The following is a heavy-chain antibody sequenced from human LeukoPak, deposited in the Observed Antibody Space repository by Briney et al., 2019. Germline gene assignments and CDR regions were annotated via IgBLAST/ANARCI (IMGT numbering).Heavy chain of an antibody. V-gene: IGHV1-2*06. CDR1: GYTFTSYY. D-gene: IGHD3-22*01. J-gene: IGHJ1*01. Sequence: VASVKVSCKASGYTFTSYYMHWVRQAPGQGLEWMGRINPNSGGTNYAQKFQGRVTMTRDTSISTAYMELNRLRSDDTAVYYCASNYYDTSGYYYFESECPHWGQGTLVTVSS. CDR3: ASNYYDTSGYYYFESECPH. CDR2: INPNSGGT.